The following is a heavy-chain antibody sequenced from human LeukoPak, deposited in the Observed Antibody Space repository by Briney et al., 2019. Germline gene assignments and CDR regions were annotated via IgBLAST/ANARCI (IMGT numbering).Heavy chain of an antibody. V-gene: IGHV3-48*04. J-gene: IGHJ4*02. D-gene: IGHD5-18*01. CDR3: ARDQGKYSHGQLDY. CDR2: ISNSGHNV. CDR1: GFTFSSYW. Sequence: GGSLRLSCAASGFTFSSYWMTWVRQAPGKGLEYISYISNSGHNVYYADSVKGRFTISRDNAKSSLYLQVDSLRAEDTAVYYCARDQGKYSHGQLDYWGQGILVTVSA.